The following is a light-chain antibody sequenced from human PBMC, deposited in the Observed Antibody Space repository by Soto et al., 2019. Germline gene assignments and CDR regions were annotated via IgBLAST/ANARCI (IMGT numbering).Light chain of an antibody. J-gene: IGKJ2*01. Sequence: DIVLTQSPGTLSLSPGERATLSCRASQSLSRGQLAWYQQKTGQAPRLLSYGASSRATGIPSRFSASGSETDFTLTTSRLDPEDFAVYYCQQYGRSPRTFGQGTKLEIK. CDR1: QSLSRGQ. CDR2: GAS. V-gene: IGKV3-20*01. CDR3: QQYGRSPRT.